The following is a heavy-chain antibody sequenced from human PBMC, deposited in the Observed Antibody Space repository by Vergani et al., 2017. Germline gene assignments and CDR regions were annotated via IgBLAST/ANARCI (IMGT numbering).Heavy chain of an antibody. D-gene: IGHD3-10*01. V-gene: IGHV4-34*02. CDR3: AVRPRVNLVGGEIVTKRTFDY. Sequence: QLQLQQWVAGVLQPSGTLSLTCAVFGESFSSFYWSWIRQPPGKGLEWIGEINNDGHTNYNPSLESRVTVSRDTAKNQFSLNLMSVTAADTAMYYCAVRPRVNLVGGEIVTKRTFDYWSQGSLVTVSS. CDR1: GESFSSFY. J-gene: IGHJ4*02. CDR2: INNDGHT.